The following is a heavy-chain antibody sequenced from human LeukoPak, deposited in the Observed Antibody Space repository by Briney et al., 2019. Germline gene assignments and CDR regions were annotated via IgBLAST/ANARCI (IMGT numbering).Heavy chain of an antibody. J-gene: IGHJ4*02. D-gene: IGHD2-21*02. V-gene: IGHV3-48*02. CDR3: AQKGDTDY. CDR2: ISSTGSPI. Sequence: PGGSLRLSCAASGFTFSRFGMNWVRQAPGKGLEWVSYISSTGSPIYYADSVKGRFTISRDNAKNSLYLQMNSLRDDDTAVYYCAQKGDTDYWGQGTLVTVSS. CDR1: GFTFSRFG.